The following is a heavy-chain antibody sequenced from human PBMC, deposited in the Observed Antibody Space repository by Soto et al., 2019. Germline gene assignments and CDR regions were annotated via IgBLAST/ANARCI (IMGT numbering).Heavy chain of an antibody. J-gene: IGHJ6*02. Sequence: PWGSLRLSCAASGFTFSSYWMHWFRQAPGKGLLWFSRINSDGSSTSYADSVKGRFTISRDNAKNTLYLQMNSLRAEDTAVYYCASVLVVAATLVDFYFFYGMDVRGQGTTVPVSS. CDR1: GFTFSSYW. CDR2: INSDGSST. D-gene: IGHD2-15*01. CDR3: ASVLVVAATLVDFYFFYGMDV. V-gene: IGHV3-74*01.